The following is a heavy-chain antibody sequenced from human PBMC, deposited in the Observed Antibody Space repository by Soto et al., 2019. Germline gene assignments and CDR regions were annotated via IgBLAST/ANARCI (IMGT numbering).Heavy chain of an antibody. CDR3: ARARGYYRYYYYYYRDV. D-gene: IGHD1-26*01. CDR2: TYYRYKWYN. J-gene: IGHJ6*03. V-gene: IGHV6-1*01. CDR1: GDSVSSNSAA. Sequence: QVQLQQSGPGLVKPSQTLSLTCAISGDSVSSNSAAWNWIRQSPSRGLEGLGRTYYRYKWYNDYAVSVKSRITINPDTSKNQFSLQLNAVPPEDTAVYYYARARGYYRYYYYYYRDVWGKGTTVTVSS.